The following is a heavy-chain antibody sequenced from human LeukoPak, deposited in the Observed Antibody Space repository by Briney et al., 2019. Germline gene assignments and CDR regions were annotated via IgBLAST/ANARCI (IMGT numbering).Heavy chain of an antibody. Sequence: GGSLRFSCAASGFTFSDHEMNWVRQAPGKGLEWLSDISSSGATISYADSVKGRFTISRDNAKNLLYLQMNSLRAEDAAVYYCARGLRFGDWGQGALATVSS. D-gene: IGHD2-21*01. CDR3: ARGLRFGD. CDR2: ISSSGATI. J-gene: IGHJ5*02. CDR1: GFTFSDHE. V-gene: IGHV3-48*03.